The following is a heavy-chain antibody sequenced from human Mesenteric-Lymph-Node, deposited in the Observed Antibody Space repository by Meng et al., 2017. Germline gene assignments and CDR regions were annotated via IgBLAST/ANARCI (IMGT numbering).Heavy chain of an antibody. CDR2: IYTSGST. D-gene: IGHD6-13*01. Sequence: SETLSLTCTVPGGSISSGRYYWTWIRQPAGKGLEWIGRIYTSGSTNYNPSRKNRVTMSLDTAKNHFSLKLTAVTAADTAVYYCARESAITAPGDFWGQGTLVTVSS. CDR3: ARESAITAPGDF. J-gene: IGHJ4*02. V-gene: IGHV4-61*02. CDR1: GGSISSGRYY.